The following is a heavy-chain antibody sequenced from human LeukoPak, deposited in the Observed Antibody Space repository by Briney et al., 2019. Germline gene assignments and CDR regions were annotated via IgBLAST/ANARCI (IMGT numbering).Heavy chain of an antibody. J-gene: IGHJ3*02. CDR2: IYPGDSDN. CDR1: GYRFTSYW. CDR3: ASHGGGYCSGGSCYSDAFDI. Sequence: GESLKIFCKGSGYRFTSYWIGWVRQMPGKGLEWMGIIYPGDSDNIYSPFFQGQVTISADKSIGTAYLQWSSLKASDTAMYYCASHGGGYCSGGSCYSDAFDIWGQGTMVTVSS. D-gene: IGHD2-15*01. V-gene: IGHV5-51*01.